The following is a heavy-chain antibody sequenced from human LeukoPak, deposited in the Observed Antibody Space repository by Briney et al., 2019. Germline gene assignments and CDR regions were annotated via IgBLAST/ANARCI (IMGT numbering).Heavy chain of an antibody. D-gene: IGHD3-3*01. Sequence: PGGSLRLSCAASGFTFSTYAVNWVRQAPGKGLEWVSAISSSGGTTYYADSVKGRFTISRDNSKNTLYLQMNSLRAEDTALYYCAKDWSTIFGVPIKGFDFWGQGTLVTVSS. V-gene: IGHV3-23*01. CDR2: ISSSGGTT. J-gene: IGHJ4*02. CDR1: GFTFSTYA. CDR3: AKDWSTIFGVPIKGFDF.